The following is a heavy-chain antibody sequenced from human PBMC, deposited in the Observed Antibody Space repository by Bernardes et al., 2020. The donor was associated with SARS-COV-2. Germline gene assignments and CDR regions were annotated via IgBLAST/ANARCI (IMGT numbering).Heavy chain of an antibody. D-gene: IGHD1-7*01. J-gene: IGHJ4*02. V-gene: IGHV1-18*01. CDR1: GYIFTSYY. CDR3: ARGDAYHWDYFFAY. CDR2: VSAYNGET. Sequence: ASVKVSCRASGYIFTSYYMNWVRQAPGQGLEWMGWVSAYNGETKYAQKFQGRVTMTTDTSMSTAYMELRSLTSDDTAVYYCARGDAYHWDYFFAYWGQGTLVPVSS.